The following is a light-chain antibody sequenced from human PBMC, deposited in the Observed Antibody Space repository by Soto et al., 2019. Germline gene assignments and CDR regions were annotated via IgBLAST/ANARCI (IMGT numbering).Light chain of an antibody. V-gene: IGKV1-39*01. J-gene: IGKJ1*01. CDR1: QSISSY. CDR3: QQHNSWPWT. CDR2: AAS. Sequence: DIQMTQSPSSLSASVGDRVTITCRASQSISSYLNWYQQKPGKAPKLLIYAASSLQSGVPSRFSGSGSGTDFTLTISSLQSDDFAVYFCQQHNSWPWTFGQGTKVDI.